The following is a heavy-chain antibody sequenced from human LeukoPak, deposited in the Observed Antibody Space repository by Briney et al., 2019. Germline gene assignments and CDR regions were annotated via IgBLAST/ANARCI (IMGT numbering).Heavy chain of an antibody. CDR2: INHSGST. Sequence: PSETLSLTCTVSGGSSSSSNYYWGWIRQPPGKGLEWIGEINHSGSTNYNPSLKSRVTISVDTSKNQFSLKLSSVTAADTAVYYCASVYDSSGYYPFWGQGTLVTVSS. V-gene: IGHV4-39*07. J-gene: IGHJ4*02. CDR1: GGSSSSSNYY. D-gene: IGHD3-22*01. CDR3: ASVYDSSGYYPF.